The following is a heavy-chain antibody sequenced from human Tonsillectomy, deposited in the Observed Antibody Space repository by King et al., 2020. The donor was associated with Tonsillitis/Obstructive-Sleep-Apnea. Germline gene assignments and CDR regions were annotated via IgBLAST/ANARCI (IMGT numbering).Heavy chain of an antibody. CDR3: ARGGAPKRNWFDP. CDR2: INHSGGSP. D-gene: IGHD4/OR15-4a*01. CDR1: GYTCTSYY. J-gene: IGHJ5*02. Sequence: QLVQSGAEVKKPGASVKVSCKASGYTCTSYYMYWVRQAPGQGLEGMGIINHSGGSPTYAQKFQGRVPMTRDTSTSTVYMELSSLRSEDTAVYYCARGGAPKRNWFDPWGQGTLVTVSS. V-gene: IGHV1-46*01.